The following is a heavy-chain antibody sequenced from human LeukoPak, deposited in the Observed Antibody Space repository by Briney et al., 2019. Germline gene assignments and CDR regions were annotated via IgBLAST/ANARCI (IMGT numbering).Heavy chain of an antibody. V-gene: IGHV3-21*01. CDR2: ISSSSSYI. CDR3: AKDPDYSNYGWFDP. J-gene: IGHJ5*02. D-gene: IGHD4-11*01. Sequence: GGSLRLSCAASGFTFSSYSMNWVRQAPGKGLEWVSSISSSSSYIYYADSVKGRFTISRDNAKNSLYLQMNSLRAEDTAVYYCAKDPDYSNYGWFDPWGQGTLVTVSS. CDR1: GFTFSSYS.